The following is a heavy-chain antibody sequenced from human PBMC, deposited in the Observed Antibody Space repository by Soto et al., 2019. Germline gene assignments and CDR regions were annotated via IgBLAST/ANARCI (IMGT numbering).Heavy chain of an antibody. D-gene: IGHD6-25*01. CDR3: ARDHAASYGMDV. CDR2: IYYSGST. J-gene: IGHJ6*02. CDR1: GGSISSYY. V-gene: IGHV4-59*01. Sequence: QVQLQESGPGLVKPSETLSLTCTVSGGSISSYYWSWIRQPPGKGLEWIGYIYYSGSTNYNPSLKSRXXIXVXXSKTQFSLKLSSVTAADTAVYYCARDHAASYGMDVWGQGTTVTVSS.